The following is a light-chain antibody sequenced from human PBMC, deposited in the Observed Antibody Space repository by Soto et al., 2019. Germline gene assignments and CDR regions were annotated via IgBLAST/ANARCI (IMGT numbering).Light chain of an antibody. CDR3: SSYAGSPSYV. CDR1: SSDVGGYNY. Sequence: QSVLTQPPSASGSPGQSVTISCTGTSSDVGGYNYVSWYQQHPGKAPKLMIYEVSKRPSGVPDRFSGSKSGNTASLTVSGLQAEDEADYYCSSYAGSPSYVFGTGTKVTVL. CDR2: EVS. V-gene: IGLV2-8*01. J-gene: IGLJ1*01.